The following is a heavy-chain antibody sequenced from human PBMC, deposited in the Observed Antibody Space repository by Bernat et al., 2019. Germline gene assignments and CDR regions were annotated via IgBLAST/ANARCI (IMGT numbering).Heavy chain of an antibody. V-gene: IGHV1-8*01. Sequence: QVQLVQSGAEVKKPGASVKVSCKASGYTFTSYDINWVRQATGQGLEWMGWMNPNSGNTGYAQKLQGRVTMTRNTSISTAYMELSSLRSEDTAVYYCARVYSGGLYYYYYYGMDVWGQGTTVTVSS. CDR3: ARVYSGGLYYYYYYGMDV. D-gene: IGHD2-21*01. CDR1: GYTFTSYD. J-gene: IGHJ6*02. CDR2: MNPNSGNT.